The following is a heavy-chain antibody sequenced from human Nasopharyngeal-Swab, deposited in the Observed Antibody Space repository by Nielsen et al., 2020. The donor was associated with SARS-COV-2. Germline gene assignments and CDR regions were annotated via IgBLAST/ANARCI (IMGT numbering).Heavy chain of an antibody. CDR3: AKVRPNYGMGLNGALDP. J-gene: IGHJ5*02. CDR2: IIPVFGTP. V-gene: IGHV1-69*13. Sequence: SVKVSCKSSGGTFRNSGFSWVRQAPGQGLEWMEGIIPVFGTPLYAQKFQGRVTISADESTTTTYMELSSLRSQDTAVYYYAKVRPNYGMGLNGALDPWGQGTLVTVSS. CDR1: GGTFRNSG. D-gene: IGHD4-17*01.